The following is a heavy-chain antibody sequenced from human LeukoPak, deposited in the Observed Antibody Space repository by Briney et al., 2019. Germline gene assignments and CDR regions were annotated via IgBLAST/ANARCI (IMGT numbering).Heavy chain of an antibody. V-gene: IGHV1-2*02. D-gene: IGHD3/OR15-3a*01. CDR2: INPNSGGI. Sequence: ASVKVSCKTSGYTFTGYFLHWVRQAPGHGLEWMGWINPNSGGIKIAQKFQGRVTMTRDTSISTAYMELSRLRSDDTAVYYCARGEYDSWSGYYSAYSYYMDVWGKGTTVTVSS. CDR1: GYTFTGYF. J-gene: IGHJ6*03. CDR3: ARGEYDSWSGYYSAYSYYMDV.